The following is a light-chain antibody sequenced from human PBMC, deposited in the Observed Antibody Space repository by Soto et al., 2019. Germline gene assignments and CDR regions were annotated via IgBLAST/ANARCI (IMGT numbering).Light chain of an antibody. J-gene: IGLJ1*01. CDR3: TSYTTSSTYV. V-gene: IGLV2-14*03. Sequence: QSALTQPASVSGSPGQSIAISCTGTSSDVDAYNFVSWYQHHPGKAPKLMIFDVSNRPSGVSNRFSGSKSGNTASLTISGLPAEDEADYYCTSYTTSSTYVFGTGTKVTVL. CDR1: SSDVDAYNF. CDR2: DVS.